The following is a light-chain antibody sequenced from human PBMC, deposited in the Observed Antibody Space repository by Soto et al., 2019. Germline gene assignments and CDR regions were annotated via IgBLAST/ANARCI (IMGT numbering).Light chain of an antibody. CDR2: AES. CDR3: QQSYSTLLYT. Sequence: DIQMTQSPSSLSASVGDRVTITCRASQSISSYLNWYQQKPGKAPKLLIYAESTLQSGVPSRFSCSGSGTNFTLTISSLQPEDFATYYCQQSYSTLLYTFGQGTKLEIK. V-gene: IGKV1-39*01. J-gene: IGKJ2*01. CDR1: QSISSY.